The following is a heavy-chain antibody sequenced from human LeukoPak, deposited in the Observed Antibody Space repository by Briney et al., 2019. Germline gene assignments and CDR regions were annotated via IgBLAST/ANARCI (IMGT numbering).Heavy chain of an antibody. CDR2: ISYDGSNK. Sequence: PGGSLRLSCAASGFTFSSYGMHWVRQAPGKGLEWVAVISYDGSNKYYADSVKGRFTISRDNSKNTLYLQMNSLRAEDTAMYYCAKRHYCSGGSCYSWGNWFDPWGQGTLVTVSS. J-gene: IGHJ5*02. CDR1: GFTFSSYG. D-gene: IGHD2-15*01. V-gene: IGHV3-30*18. CDR3: AKRHYCSGGSCYSWGNWFDP.